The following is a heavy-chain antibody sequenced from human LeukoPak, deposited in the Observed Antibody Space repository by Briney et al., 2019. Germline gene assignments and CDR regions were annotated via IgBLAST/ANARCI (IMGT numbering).Heavy chain of an antibody. CDR3: AKDGYYYDSSGENFDY. Sequence: PGGSLRLSCAASGFTFSSYAMSWVRQAPGKGLEWVSAISGSGGSTYYADSVKGRFTISRDNSKSTLYLQMNSLRAEDTAVYYCAKDGYYYDSSGENFDYWGQGTLVTVSS. CDR1: GFTFSSYA. CDR2: ISGSGGST. V-gene: IGHV3-23*01. J-gene: IGHJ4*02. D-gene: IGHD3-22*01.